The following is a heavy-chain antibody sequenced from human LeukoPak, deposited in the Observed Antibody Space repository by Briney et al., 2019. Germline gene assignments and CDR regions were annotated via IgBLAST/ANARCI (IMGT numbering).Heavy chain of an antibody. CDR1: GLTFSNYA. Sequence: PGGSLRLSRAASGLTFSNYAMTWVRQSPGKGLAWVSAISGSGDYTYYADSVKGRYTISRDNSKNTLYLQMNSLRVEDTAVYYCAKDVCRYNSGCLSFDYWGQGTLVTVSS. J-gene: IGHJ4*02. CDR3: AKDVCRYNSGCLSFDY. V-gene: IGHV3-23*01. D-gene: IGHD6-19*01. CDR2: ISGSGDYT.